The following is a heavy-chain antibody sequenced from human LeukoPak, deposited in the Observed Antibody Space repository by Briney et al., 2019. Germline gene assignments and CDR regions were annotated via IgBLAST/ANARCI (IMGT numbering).Heavy chain of an antibody. CDR2: IHTSGSS. V-gene: IGHV4-4*07. J-gene: IGHJ4*02. D-gene: IGHD2-15*01. CDR1: GGSISSYY. Sequence: SETLSLTCTVSGGSISSYYWSWIRQPAGKGLEFIGRIHTSGSSNYNPSLKSRVTMSVDTSNNQFSLRLSSVTAADTAVYYCAREGCSGGSCYPYWGQGTLVTVSS. CDR3: AREGCSGGSCYPY.